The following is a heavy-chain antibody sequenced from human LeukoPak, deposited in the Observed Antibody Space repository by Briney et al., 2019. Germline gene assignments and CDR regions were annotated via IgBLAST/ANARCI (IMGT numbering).Heavy chain of an antibody. V-gene: IGHV1-2*06. D-gene: IGHD3-3*01. J-gene: IGHJ6*02. CDR3: ARVLGGFGVVIIHGYYYGMDV. Sequence: ASVRVSCKASGYTFTGYYMHWVRQAPGQGLEWMGRINPNSGGTNYAQKFQGRVTMTRDTSISTAYMELSRLRSDDTAVYYCARVLGGFGVVIIHGYYYGMDVWGQGTTVTVSS. CDR1: GYTFTGYY. CDR2: INPNSGGT.